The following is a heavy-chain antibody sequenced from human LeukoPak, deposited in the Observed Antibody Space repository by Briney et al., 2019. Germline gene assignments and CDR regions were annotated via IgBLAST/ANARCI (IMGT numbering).Heavy chain of an antibody. D-gene: IGHD3-10*01. V-gene: IGHV3-30*02. J-gene: IGHJ4*02. CDR3: ARIYYFGDNNWRYFDN. CDR1: GFTFSTYG. CDR2: IRYDGSNK. Sequence: GGSLRLSCAASGFTFSTYGMHWVRQAPGKGLEWVAFIRYDGSNKYYADSVKGRFTISRDNSKNTLYLQMNSLRAEDTAIYYCARIYYFGDNNWRYFDNWGQGTLVTVSS.